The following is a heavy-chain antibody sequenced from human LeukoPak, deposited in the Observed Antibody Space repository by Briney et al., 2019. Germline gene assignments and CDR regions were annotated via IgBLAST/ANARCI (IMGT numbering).Heavy chain of an antibody. V-gene: IGHV3-7*01. J-gene: IGHJ4*02. D-gene: IGHD3-10*01. Sequence: PGGSLRLSCAASGFTFSRYCMSRVRQAPGKGLEWVANIKEDSSETYYVDSVKGRFTISRDNAKNSLYLQMNSLRAEDTAVYFCARDILANYYGSGNDYWGQGTLVTVSS. CDR2: IKEDSSET. CDR3: ARDILANYYGSGNDY. CDR1: GFTFSRYC.